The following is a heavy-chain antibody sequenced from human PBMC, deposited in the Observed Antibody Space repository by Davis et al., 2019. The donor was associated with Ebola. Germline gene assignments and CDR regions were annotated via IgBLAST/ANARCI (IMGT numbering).Heavy chain of an antibody. CDR1: GYTFKNSA. CDR3: ARDGRAPRMLYGMDV. Sequence: AASVKVSCKASGYTFKNSAISWVRQAPGQGLEWMGWISASNGNTAYAQILQGRVTMTTDTSTGTAYMELRSLRSDDTAVYYCARDGRAPRMLYGMDVWGQGTTVTVSS. CDR2: ISASNGNT. V-gene: IGHV1-18*01. D-gene: IGHD1-1*01. J-gene: IGHJ6*02.